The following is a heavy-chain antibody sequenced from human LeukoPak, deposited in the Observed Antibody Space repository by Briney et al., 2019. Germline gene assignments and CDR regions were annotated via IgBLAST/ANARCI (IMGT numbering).Heavy chain of an antibody. V-gene: IGHV4-34*01. J-gene: IGHJ6*02. Sequence: LRLSCAASGFTFSDYYMSWIRQAPGKGLEWIGEINHSGSTNYNPSLKSRVAISVDTSKNQFSLKLSSVTAADTAVYYCARGLQYYYYGMDVWGQGTTVTVSS. D-gene: IGHD4-11*01. CDR1: GFTFSDYY. CDR3: ARGLQYYYYGMDV. CDR2: INHSGST.